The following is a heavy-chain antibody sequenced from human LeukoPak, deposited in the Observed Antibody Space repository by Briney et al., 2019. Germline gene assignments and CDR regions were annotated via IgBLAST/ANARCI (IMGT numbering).Heavy chain of an antibody. Sequence: GGSLRLSCAASGFTFSNAWMSWVRQAPGKGLEWVGRIKHKAHSYTTEYAASVKGRFTISRDDSKSSLYLQMNSLKIEDTAVYYCAQFAKGGWGQGTLVTVSS. V-gene: IGHV3-72*01. CDR3: AQFAKGG. CDR1: GFTFSNAW. J-gene: IGHJ4*02. CDR2: IKHKAHSYTT. D-gene: IGHD2-21*01.